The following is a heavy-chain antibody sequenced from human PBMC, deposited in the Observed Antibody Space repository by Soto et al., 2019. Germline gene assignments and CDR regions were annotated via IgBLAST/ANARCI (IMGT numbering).Heavy chain of an antibody. Sequence: GGSLRLSCEASGFTFSSNSMNWVRQAPGKGLEWVSYISTSGSTIKSADSVKGRFIISRDNAKNSLYLQMNSLRDEDTAVYYCASRVGPTLTTGYYYGMDVWGQGTTVTVSS. CDR1: GFTFSSNS. CDR2: ISTSGSTI. V-gene: IGHV3-48*02. J-gene: IGHJ6*02. D-gene: IGHD4-17*01. CDR3: ASRVGPTLTTGYYYGMDV.